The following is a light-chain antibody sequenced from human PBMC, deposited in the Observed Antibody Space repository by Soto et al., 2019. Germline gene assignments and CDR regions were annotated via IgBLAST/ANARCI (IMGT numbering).Light chain of an antibody. V-gene: IGKV3-20*01. Sequence: EIVMTQSPATLSVSPGERATLSCRAGQGVTTNFAWYQQKSGQSPRLLIYDVSIRATGVPARFSGSGSGTDFTLTISRLEPEDFAVYYCQQYGSSPWTLGQGTKVDIK. J-gene: IGKJ1*01. CDR1: QGVTTN. CDR2: DVS. CDR3: QQYGSSPWT.